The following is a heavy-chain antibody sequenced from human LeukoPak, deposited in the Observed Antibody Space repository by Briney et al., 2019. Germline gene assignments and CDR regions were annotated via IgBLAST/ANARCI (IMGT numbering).Heavy chain of an antibody. Sequence: GESLKISCKVSGYSFTSYWIGWVRQMPGKGLEWMGIIYPGDSDTRYSPSFQGQVTISADKSISTAYLQWSSLTASDTAMYYCARPARVFWGSYRPNPYYFDYWGQGTLVTVSS. J-gene: IGHJ4*02. CDR1: GYSFTSYW. CDR3: ARPARVFWGSYRPNPYYFDY. CDR2: IYPGDSDT. V-gene: IGHV5-51*01. D-gene: IGHD3-16*02.